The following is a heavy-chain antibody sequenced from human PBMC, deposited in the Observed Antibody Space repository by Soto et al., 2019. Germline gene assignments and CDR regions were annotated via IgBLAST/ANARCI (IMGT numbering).Heavy chain of an antibody. Sequence: SETLSLTCTVSGGSISSGDYYWSWIRQPPGKGLEWIGYIYYSGSTYYNPSLKSRVTISVDTSKNQFSLKLSSVTAADTAVYYCARRGYCSSTSCYTFYYYYYGMDVWGQGTTVTVSS. CDR1: GGSISSGDYY. CDR2: IYYSGST. J-gene: IGHJ6*02. V-gene: IGHV4-30-4*01. CDR3: ARRGYCSSTSCYTFYYYYYGMDV. D-gene: IGHD2-2*02.